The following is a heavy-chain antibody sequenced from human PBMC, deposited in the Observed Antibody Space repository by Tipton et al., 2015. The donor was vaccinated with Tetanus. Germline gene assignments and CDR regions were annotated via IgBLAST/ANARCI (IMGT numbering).Heavy chain of an antibody. Sequence: PGLVKPSETLSLTCTVSGGSVRSGDYSWNWIRQPPGEGLEWIGYISNSGSTYYNPSLKSRVTISVDTSQKQISLKVNSVTAADTAVYYCARDRGVRGGYYYYHGMDVWGQGTTVTVSS. J-gene: IGHJ6*02. CDR1: GGSVRSGDYS. CDR3: ARDRGVRGGYYYYHGMDV. D-gene: IGHD3-10*01. CDR2: ISNSGST. V-gene: IGHV4-31*03.